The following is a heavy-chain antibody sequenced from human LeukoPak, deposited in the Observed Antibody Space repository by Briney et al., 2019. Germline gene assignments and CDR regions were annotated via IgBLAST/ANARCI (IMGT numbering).Heavy chain of an antibody. CDR3: ARVPRIQLWLYFDY. D-gene: IGHD5-18*01. CDR1: GYSFVGYG. V-gene: IGHV1-18*01. Sequence: ASVKVSCKASGYSFVGYGITWVRQAPGQGLEWMGWFNPENGNTNYAQKVQGRVTMTADTSTSTSYMELRSLRSDDTAVYYCARVPRIQLWLYFDYWGQGTLVTVSS. CDR2: FNPENGNT. J-gene: IGHJ4*02.